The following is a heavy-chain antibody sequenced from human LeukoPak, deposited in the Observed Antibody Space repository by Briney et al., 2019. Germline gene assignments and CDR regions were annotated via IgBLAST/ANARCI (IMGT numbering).Heavy chain of an antibody. CDR1: GYNFNSYD. V-gene: IGHV1-8*01. CDR3: ARRRWPRGAHGWFDP. D-gene: IGHD2-15*01. Sequence: ASVKVSCKASGYNFNSYDINWVRQATGQGLEWMGWMNPNSGNTGYAQKFQGRVTMTRNTSISTAYMELSSLRSEDTAVYYCARRRWPRGAHGWFDPWGQGTLVTVSS. J-gene: IGHJ5*02. CDR2: MNPNSGNT.